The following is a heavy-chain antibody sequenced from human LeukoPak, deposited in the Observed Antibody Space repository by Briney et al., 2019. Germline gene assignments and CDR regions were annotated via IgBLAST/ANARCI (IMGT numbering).Heavy chain of an antibody. V-gene: IGHV3-23*01. J-gene: IGHJ4*02. CDR1: GFTSSSYA. CDR2: ISGSGGST. Sequence: GGSLRRSCAASGFTSSSYAMSWVRQPPGKGLEWVSAISGSGGSTYYADSVKGRFTISRDNSKNTLYLQMNSLRAEGTAVYYCAKLRTTSSITIFGVGGPSGYWGQGTLVTVSP. D-gene: IGHD3-3*01. CDR3: AKLRTTSSITIFGVGGPSGY.